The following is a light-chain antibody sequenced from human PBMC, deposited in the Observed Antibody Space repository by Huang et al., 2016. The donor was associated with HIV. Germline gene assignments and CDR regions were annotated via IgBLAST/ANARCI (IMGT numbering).Light chain of an antibody. Sequence: DIVMTQSPDFLAVSLGERATISCKSSHSLLNRPNRNNYFAWYQQNPGPPPKLLIYWVSVRESGVPDRFIGSGSGTDFTLTITSLQAEDVAVYFCQQYFFSPMTFGPGTKVDI. CDR2: WVS. J-gene: IGKJ3*01. V-gene: IGKV4-1*01. CDR1: HSLLNRPNRNNY. CDR3: QQYFFSPMT.